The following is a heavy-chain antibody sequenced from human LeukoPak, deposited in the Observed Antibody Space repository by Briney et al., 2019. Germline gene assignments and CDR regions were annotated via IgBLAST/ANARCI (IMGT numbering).Heavy chain of an antibody. CDR1: GYTFTDYY. CDR3: ATEGTIFGGEFDY. J-gene: IGHJ4*02. D-gene: IGHD3-3*01. V-gene: IGHV1-69-2*01. CDR2: VDPEDGET. Sequence: ATVKLSCKVSGYTFTDYYMHWVRQAPGKGLEGMGLVDPEDGETIYAEKFQGRVTITADTSTDTAYIELSSLRSEDTAVYYCATEGTIFGGEFDYWGQGTLVTVSS.